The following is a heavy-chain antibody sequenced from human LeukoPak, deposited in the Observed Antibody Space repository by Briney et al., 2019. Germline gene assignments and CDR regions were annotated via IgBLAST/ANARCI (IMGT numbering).Heavy chain of an antibody. CDR1: GGSVSSGSYY. D-gene: IGHD3-22*01. CDR3: ARVLRDYDSSGYYPDAFDI. J-gene: IGHJ3*02. CDR2: IYYSGST. Sequence: SETLSLTCTVSGGSVSSGSYYWSWIRQPPGKGLEWIGYIYYSGSTNYNPSLKSRVTISVDRSKNRFSLKLSSVTAADTAVYYCARVLRDYDSSGYYPDAFDIWGQGTMVTVSS. V-gene: IGHV4-61*01.